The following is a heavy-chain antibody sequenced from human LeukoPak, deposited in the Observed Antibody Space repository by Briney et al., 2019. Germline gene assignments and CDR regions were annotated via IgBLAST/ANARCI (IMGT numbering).Heavy chain of an antibody. CDR3: ARLPYYDTRGYLDY. CDR1: GYSFTSYW. D-gene: IGHD3-22*01. J-gene: IGHJ4*02. CDR2: IYPGDSDT. Sequence: GESLKISCKGSGYSFTSYWIGWVRQMPGKGLEWMGIIYPGDSDTRYSPSFQGQVTISVDKSISTAYLQWSSLKASDTAMYYCARLPYYDTRGYLDYWGQGTWSSSPQ. V-gene: IGHV5-51*01.